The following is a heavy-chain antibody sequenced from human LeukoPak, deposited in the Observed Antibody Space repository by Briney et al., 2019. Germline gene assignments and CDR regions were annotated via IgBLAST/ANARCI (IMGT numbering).Heavy chain of an antibody. CDR1: GGSISSTIYY. D-gene: IGHD3-3*01. V-gene: IGHV4-39*07. CDR3: ARTRFTIFGVVIHGHYFDY. J-gene: IGHJ4*02. CDR2: IYYRGST. Sequence: SETLSLTCTVSGGSISSTIYYWGWIRQPPGKGLEWIGSIYYRGSTNYNPSLKSRVTISVDTSKNQFSLKLSSVTAADTAVYYCARTRFTIFGVVIHGHYFDYWGQGTLVTVSS.